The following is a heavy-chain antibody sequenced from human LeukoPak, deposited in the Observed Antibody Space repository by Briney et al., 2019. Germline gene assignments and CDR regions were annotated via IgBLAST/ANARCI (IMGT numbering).Heavy chain of an antibody. V-gene: IGHV3-23*01. CDR3: ARDRAKDLPPDY. Sequence: QSGGSLRLSCAASGFTFSSYAMSWVRQAPGKGLEWVSAISGSGGSTYYADSVKGRFTISRDNSKNTLYLQMNSLRAEDTAVYYCARDRAKDLPPDYWGQGTLVTVSS. D-gene: IGHD2-15*01. J-gene: IGHJ4*02. CDR1: GFTFSSYA. CDR2: ISGSGGST.